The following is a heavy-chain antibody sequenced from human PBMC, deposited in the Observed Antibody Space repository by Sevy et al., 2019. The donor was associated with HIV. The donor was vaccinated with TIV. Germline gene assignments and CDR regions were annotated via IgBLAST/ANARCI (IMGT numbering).Heavy chain of an antibody. J-gene: IGHJ5*02. V-gene: IGHV3-23*01. Sequence: GGSLRLSCAASGFPFSSYAMGWVRQAPGKGLEWVSTISGSGGSSYYADSVKGRFTISRDNSKKTLYLQMNNLRADDTAVYYCAKAHDYSNYWFDPWGQGTLVTVSS. CDR2: ISGSGGSS. CDR1: GFPFSSYA. D-gene: IGHD4-4*01. CDR3: AKAHDYSNYWFDP.